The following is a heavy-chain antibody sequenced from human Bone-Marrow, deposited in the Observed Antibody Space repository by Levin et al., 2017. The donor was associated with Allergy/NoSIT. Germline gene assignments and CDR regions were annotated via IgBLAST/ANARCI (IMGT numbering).Heavy chain of an antibody. J-gene: IGHJ4*02. CDR2: VHTFAST. D-gene: IGHD1/OR15-1a*01. V-gene: IGHV4-4*07. CDR1: TDSMRSFY. Sequence: SETLSLKCSVSTDSMRSFYWAWLRLVPGKGLEWLGRVHTFASTNENPSLKGRLTISVDMSTNQLSLKMTSVTAADTAVYFCARSNTYCSEHKCPYFFDSWGRGFLVTVSS. CDR3: ARSNTYCSEHKCPYFFDS.